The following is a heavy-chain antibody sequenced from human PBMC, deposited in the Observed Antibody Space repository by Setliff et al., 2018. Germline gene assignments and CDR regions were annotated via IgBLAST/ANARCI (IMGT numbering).Heavy chain of an antibody. CDR2: ISGSGGST. CDR3: TREAPRQGDYYMDV. CDR1: GFTFSSYA. Sequence: PGGSLRLSCAASGFTFSSYAMSWVRQAPGKGLEWVSAISGSGGSTYYADSVKGRFTISRDNAKNTPYLQMNSLRAEDTAVYYCTREAPRQGDYYMDVWGKGTTVTVSS. J-gene: IGHJ6*03. V-gene: IGHV3-23*01.